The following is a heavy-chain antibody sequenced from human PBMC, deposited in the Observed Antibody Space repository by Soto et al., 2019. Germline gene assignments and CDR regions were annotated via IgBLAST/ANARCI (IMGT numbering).Heavy chain of an antibody. CDR3: AKSFSSNWYDYFNS. D-gene: IGHD6-13*01. J-gene: IGHJ4*02. Sequence: GGSLRLSCVASGFGLIDFAMSWVRQAPGKGLQWVSAISGSGSDTYYADSVKGRFTISRDTSKNTLYLQMNSLRAEDTALYYCAKSFSSNWYDYFNSWGQGSLVTVPQ. CDR2: ISGSGSDT. CDR1: GFGLIDFA. V-gene: IGHV3-23*01.